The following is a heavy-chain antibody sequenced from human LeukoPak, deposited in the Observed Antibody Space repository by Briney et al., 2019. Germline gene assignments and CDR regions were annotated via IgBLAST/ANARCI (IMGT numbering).Heavy chain of an antibody. CDR3: ARDSPSVYYRLGAFGI. J-gene: IGHJ3*02. CDR1: GFSFSTYS. Sequence: PGGSLRLSCAASGFSFSTYSMNWVRQAPGKGLEWVSYVSFSSTTIYYADSVKGRFTISRDNAKNSLYLQMDSLRAEDTAMYYCARDSPSVYYRLGAFGIWGQGTMVTVSS. D-gene: IGHD3-10*01. CDR2: VSFSSTTI. V-gene: IGHV3-48*01.